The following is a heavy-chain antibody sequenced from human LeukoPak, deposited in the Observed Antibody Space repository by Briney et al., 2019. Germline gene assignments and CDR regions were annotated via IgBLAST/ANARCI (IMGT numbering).Heavy chain of an antibody. Sequence: SETLSLPCTVSGGSIRSSSYYWGGIRQPPGKGLEWIGSIYYSGSTYYNPSLKSRVTISVDTSKNQVSLRLSSVTAADSAVYYCASGHYDSSGYYYPFDCWGQGTLVTVSS. J-gene: IGHJ4*02. CDR2: IYYSGST. V-gene: IGHV4-39*01. D-gene: IGHD3-22*01. CDR3: ASGHYDSSGYYYPFDC. CDR1: GGSIRSSSYY.